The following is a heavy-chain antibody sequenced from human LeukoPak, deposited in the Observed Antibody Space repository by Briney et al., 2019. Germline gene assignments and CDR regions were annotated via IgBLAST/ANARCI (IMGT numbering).Heavy chain of an antibody. V-gene: IGHV4-39*01. CDR2: IYYSGST. J-gene: IGHJ4*02. CDR1: GGSISSSSYY. D-gene: IGHD1-26*01. Sequence: SETLSLTCTVSGGSISSSSYYWGWIRQPPGKGLEWIGSIYYSGSTYYNPSPKSRVTISVDTSKNQFSLKLSSVTAADTAVYYCASSDSGTLDYWGQGTLVTVSS. CDR3: ASSDSGTLDY.